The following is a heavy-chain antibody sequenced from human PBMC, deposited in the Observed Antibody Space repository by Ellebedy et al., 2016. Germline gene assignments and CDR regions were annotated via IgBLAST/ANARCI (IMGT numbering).Heavy chain of an antibody. D-gene: IGHD3-10*01. J-gene: IGHJ5*02. CDR3: ARGPMVRGPNRWWWFDP. V-gene: IGHV1-2*04. CDR2: INPNSGGT. Sequence: ASVKVSXXASGYTFTGYYMHWVRQAPGQGLEWMGWINPNSGGTNYAQKFQGWVTMTRDTSISTAYMELSRLRSDDTAVYYCARGPMVRGPNRWWWFDPWGQGTLVTVSS. CDR1: GYTFTGYY.